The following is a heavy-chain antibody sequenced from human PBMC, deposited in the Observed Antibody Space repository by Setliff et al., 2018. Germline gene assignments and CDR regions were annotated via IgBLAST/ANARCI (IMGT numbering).Heavy chain of an antibody. CDR1: GFTFDDYA. CDR3: TRDQDYYGMDV. J-gene: IGHJ6*02. Sequence: QPGGSLRLSCASSGFTFDDYAMHWVRQDPGKGLVWVSRVNDDGSSAMYADSVKGRFTMSRDNAKNSLYLQMNSLRGEDTAVYHCTRDQDYYGMDVWGQGTTVTVSS. CDR2: VNDDGSSA. V-gene: IGHV3-74*03.